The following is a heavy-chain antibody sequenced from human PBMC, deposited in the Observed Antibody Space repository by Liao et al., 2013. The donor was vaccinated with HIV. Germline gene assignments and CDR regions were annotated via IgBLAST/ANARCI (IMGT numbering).Heavy chain of an antibody. V-gene: IGHV4-4*07. D-gene: IGHD4/OR15-4a*01. J-gene: IGHJ2*01. CDR1: GASLTNYH. CDR2: VFSSGST. Sequence: QVQLQESGPGLVKPSETLSLTCTVSGASLTNYHWSWVRQPAGKGLEWIGRVFSSGSTTYNPSLMSRLTMSADTSMGQVSLTLSSVTAADTALYYCARGGEVVPGTIYGWYFDLWGRGTLVTVSS. CDR3: ARGGEVVPGTIYGWYFDL.